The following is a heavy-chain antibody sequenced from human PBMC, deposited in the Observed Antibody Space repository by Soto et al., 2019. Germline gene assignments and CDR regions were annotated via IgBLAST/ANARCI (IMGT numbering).Heavy chain of an antibody. CDR3: AREPDVYYYYGMDV. Sequence: QVQLVQSGAEVKKPGASVKVSCKASGYTFTSYDINWVRQATGQGLEWMGWMNPNSGNTGYAQKFQGRVTMTRNTSISTAYMELSSLRSEDTAVYYCAREPDVYYYYGMDVWGQGTTVTVSS. CDR1: GYTFTSYD. CDR2: MNPNSGNT. J-gene: IGHJ6*02. V-gene: IGHV1-8*01.